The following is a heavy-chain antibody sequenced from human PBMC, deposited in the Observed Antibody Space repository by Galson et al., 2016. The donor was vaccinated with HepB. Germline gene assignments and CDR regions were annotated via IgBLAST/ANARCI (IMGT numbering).Heavy chain of an antibody. CDR1: GFTFTKHG. V-gene: IGHV3-33*01. J-gene: IGHJ3*01. Sequence: SLRLSCAASGFTFTKHGMHWVRQAPGKGLEWVAVIWYDGNSKYYADSVKGRFTISRDNFKNTLYLQMNSLRAGDTALYYCARDGKPTRPDTFDVWGRGTMVTVCS. CDR3: ARDGKPTRPDTFDV. CDR2: IWYDGNSK. D-gene: IGHD1-1*01.